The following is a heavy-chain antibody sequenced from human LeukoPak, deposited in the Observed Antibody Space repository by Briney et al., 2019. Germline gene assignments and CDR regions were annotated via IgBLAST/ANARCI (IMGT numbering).Heavy chain of an antibody. CDR2: ISYDGSYK. Sequence: TGESLRLSCAPAGFTFSTYAMHWVRQAPGKSLEWVVVISYDGSYKYYADSVKGRFSISRDNSKKTLYLQMSSMRDDDTAVYYCAGVSESGWYYFDYWGQGTLVTVSS. CDR1: GFTFSTYA. J-gene: IGHJ4*02. D-gene: IGHD6-19*01. V-gene: IGHV3-30*03. CDR3: AGVSESGWYYFDY.